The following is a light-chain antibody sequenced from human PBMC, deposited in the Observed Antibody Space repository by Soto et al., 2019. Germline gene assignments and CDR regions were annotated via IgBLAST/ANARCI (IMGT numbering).Light chain of an antibody. CDR1: TSDVGSYNY. CDR2: EVS. V-gene: IGLV2-14*01. CDR3: SSYTISSLW. Sequence: QSALTQPASVSGSPGQSSTISCTGTTSDVGSYNYVSWYQQHPGKAPKLMIYEVSNRPSGVSNRFSGSKSGNTASLTISGRQAEDEADSYCSSYTISSLWFGTGTKLTVL. J-gene: IGLJ1*01.